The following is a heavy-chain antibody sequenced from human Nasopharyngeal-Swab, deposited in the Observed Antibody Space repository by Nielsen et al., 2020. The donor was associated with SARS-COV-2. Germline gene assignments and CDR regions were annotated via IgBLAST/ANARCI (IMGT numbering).Heavy chain of an antibody. J-gene: IGHJ6*02. V-gene: IGHV4-38-2*02. CDR1: GYSISSGYY. D-gene: IGHD4-17*01. CDR2: IYHSGST. CDR3: AREDYGDYYGMDV. Sequence: SETLSLTCTVSGYSISSGYYWGWIRQPPGKGLEWIGSIYHSGSTYYNPSLKSRVTISLDLYKNQFSLRLSSVTAADTAVYYCAREDYGDYYGMDVWGQGTTVTVSS.